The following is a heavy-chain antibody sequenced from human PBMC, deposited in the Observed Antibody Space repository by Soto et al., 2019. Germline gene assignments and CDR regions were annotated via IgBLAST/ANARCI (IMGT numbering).Heavy chain of an antibody. CDR1: GYSFATYG. Sequence: ASVKVSCKASGYSFATYGFSWVRQAPGQGLECVGWISAHNGDTHYSQKFQGRVTLTTDTSTNTGYMELSSLRASDTAVYFCARGNVENWFGPWGQGTPVTVSS. J-gene: IGHJ5*02. CDR3: ARGNVENWFGP. V-gene: IGHV1-18*04. CDR2: ISAHNGDT.